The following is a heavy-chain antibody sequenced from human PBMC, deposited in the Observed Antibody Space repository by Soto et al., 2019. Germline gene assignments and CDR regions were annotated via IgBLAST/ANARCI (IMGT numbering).Heavy chain of an antibody. CDR1: GFTFSDHY. D-gene: IGHD1-26*01. CDR3: ATLERIVGGTCDY. Sequence: EVQLVESGGGLVQPGGSLRLSCAASGFTFSDHYMDWVRQSPGKGLEWVGRIRNRANSHTTVYAASVKGRFTISRDDSKNSVFLEMNSLKTEDTAVYYCATLERIVGGTCDYWGQGTLVTVSS. J-gene: IGHJ4*02. CDR2: IRNRANSHTT. V-gene: IGHV3-72*01.